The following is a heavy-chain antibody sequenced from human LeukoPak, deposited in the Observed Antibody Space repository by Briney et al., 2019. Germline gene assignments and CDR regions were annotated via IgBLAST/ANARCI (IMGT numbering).Heavy chain of an antibody. CDR1: GFTFSSNW. D-gene: IGHD6-13*01. CDR3: ARGLSSRFDY. V-gene: IGHV3-7*01. CDR2: INQDGSQR. J-gene: IGHJ4*02. Sequence: GGSLRLSCAASGFTFSSNWMSWVRQAPGEGLEWVANINQDGSQRNYVDSVKGRFTMSRDNAENSLYLQMNSLRAEDTAVYYCARGLSSRFDYWGQGTLVTVSS.